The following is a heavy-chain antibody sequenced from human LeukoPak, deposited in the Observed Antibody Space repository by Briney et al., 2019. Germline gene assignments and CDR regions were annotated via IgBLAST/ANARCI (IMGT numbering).Heavy chain of an antibody. CDR2: IYYNGDT. Sequence: SETLSLTCSVSGDSITGYSWSWIRQTPGKGLEWIGYIYYNGDTHYNPSLNSRLSMSVDTPKKQFSLNLRSVIAADTAVYYCVRGPYGSSISNWFDPWGQGLLVTVSS. CDR3: VRGPYGSSISNWFDP. J-gene: IGHJ5*02. D-gene: IGHD3-10*01. V-gene: IGHV4-59*01. CDR1: GDSITGYS.